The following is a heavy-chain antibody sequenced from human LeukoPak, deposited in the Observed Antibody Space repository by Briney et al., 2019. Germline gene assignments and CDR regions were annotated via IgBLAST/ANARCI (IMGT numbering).Heavy chain of an antibody. CDR3: ARSLGISSIDY. CDR1: GGSFSGYY. V-gene: IGHV4-34*01. CDR2: INHSGST. D-gene: IGHD1-26*01. J-gene: IGHJ4*02. Sequence: SETLSLTCAVYGGSFSGYYWSWIRQPPGKGLEWIGEINHSGSTNYNPSLKSRVTISVDTSKNQFSLKLSSVTAADTAVYYCARSLGISSIDYWGQGTLVTASS.